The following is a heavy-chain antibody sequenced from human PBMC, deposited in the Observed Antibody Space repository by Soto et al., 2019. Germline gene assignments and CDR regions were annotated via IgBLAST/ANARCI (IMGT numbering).Heavy chain of an antibody. D-gene: IGHD2-8*01. V-gene: IGHV3-7*01. Sequence: VQLVESGGGLVQPGGSLRLSCAASGFTFSSFWMSWVRQAPGKGLEWVANIKQDGSDKYYVDSVKGRFTISRDNAKNSLSLQMNSLRAEDTAVYYCARDLISRIHYMDVWGKGTTVTVSS. J-gene: IGHJ6*03. CDR3: ARDLISRIHYMDV. CDR2: IKQDGSDK. CDR1: GFTFSSFW.